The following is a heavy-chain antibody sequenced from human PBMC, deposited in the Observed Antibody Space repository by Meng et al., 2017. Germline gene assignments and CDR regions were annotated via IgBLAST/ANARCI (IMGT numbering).Heavy chain of an antibody. D-gene: IGHD4-17*01. CDR2: INHSGST. CDR1: GGSFSGYY. V-gene: IGHV4-34*01. Sequence: GSLRLSCAVYGGSFSGYYWSWIRQPPGKGLEWIGEINHSGSTNYNPSLKSRVTISVDTSKNQFSLKLISVTAADTAVDYCARGAMSSMTTVTTGSYYFDYWGQGTLVTGSS. CDR3: ARGAMSSMTTVTTGSYYFDY. J-gene: IGHJ4*02.